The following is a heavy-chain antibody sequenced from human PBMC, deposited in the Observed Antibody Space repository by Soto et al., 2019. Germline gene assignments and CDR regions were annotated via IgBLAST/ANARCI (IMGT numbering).Heavy chain of an antibody. D-gene: IGHD4-4*01. CDR2: ISGSGGST. J-gene: IGHJ5*02. CDR1: GFTFSSYA. Sequence: EVQLLESGGGLVQPGGSLRLSCAASGFTFSSYAMSWVRQAPGKGLEWVSAISGSGGSTYYADSVKGRFTISRDNSKNTRDLQMNSLRAEDTAVYYCAKGDDSNYGSWFDPWGQGTLVTVSS. V-gene: IGHV3-23*01. CDR3: AKGDDSNYGSWFDP.